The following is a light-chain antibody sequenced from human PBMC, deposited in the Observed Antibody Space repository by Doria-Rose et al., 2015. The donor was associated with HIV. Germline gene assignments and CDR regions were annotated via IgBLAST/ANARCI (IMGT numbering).Light chain of an antibody. CDR3: HQYGTSWA. J-gene: IGKJ1*01. CDR1: QSFSSTY. Sequence: TQSPGTLSLSPGERATLSCRASQSFSSTYLAWYQQKPGQAPSLLIYDGSTRATGIPDRFSASGSGTDFTLTINRLEPEDFALYYCHQYGTSWAFGQGTKVEV. V-gene: IGKV3-20*01. CDR2: DGS.